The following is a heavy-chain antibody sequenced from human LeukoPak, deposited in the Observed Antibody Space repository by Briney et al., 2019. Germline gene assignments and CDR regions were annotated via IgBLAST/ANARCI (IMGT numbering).Heavy chain of an antibody. V-gene: IGHV1-2*02. Sequence: ASVKVSCKASGYTFTSYYMHWVRQAPGQGLEWMGWINPNSGGTNYAQKFQGRVTMTRDTSISTAYMELSGLRSDDTAVYYCARGCSSTSCYSEDAFDIWGQGTMVTVSS. CDR2: INPNSGGT. CDR3: ARGCSSTSCYSEDAFDI. D-gene: IGHD2-2*01. J-gene: IGHJ3*02. CDR1: GYTFTSYY.